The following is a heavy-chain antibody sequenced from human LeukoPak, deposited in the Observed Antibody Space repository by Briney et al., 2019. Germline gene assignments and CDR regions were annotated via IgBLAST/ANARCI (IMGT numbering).Heavy chain of an antibody. J-gene: IGHJ4*02. V-gene: IGHV4-59*12. CDR1: GGSISSYY. D-gene: IGHD5-18*01. CDR2: IYYSGST. Sequence: SETLSLTCTVSGGSISSYYWSWIRQPAGKGLEWIGYIYYSGSTNYNPSLKSRVTISVDTSKNQFSLKLSSVTATDTAVYYCARDQRYSYATDYWGQGTLVTVSS. CDR3: ARDQRYSYATDY.